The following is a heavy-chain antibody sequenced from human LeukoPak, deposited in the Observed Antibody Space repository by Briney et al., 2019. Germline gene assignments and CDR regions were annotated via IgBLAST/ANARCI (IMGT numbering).Heavy chain of an antibody. D-gene: IGHD2-2*01. CDR1: GFTFSSYG. Sequence: GGSLRLSCAASGFTFSSYGMHWVRQAPGKGLEWVAVIWYDGSNKYYADSVKGRFTISRDNAKNTLFLQMSSLRVEDTAVYYCARESPSCSRCFQHWGQGTLVIVSS. CDR2: IWYDGSNK. J-gene: IGHJ1*01. V-gene: IGHV3-33*01. CDR3: ARESPSCSRCFQH.